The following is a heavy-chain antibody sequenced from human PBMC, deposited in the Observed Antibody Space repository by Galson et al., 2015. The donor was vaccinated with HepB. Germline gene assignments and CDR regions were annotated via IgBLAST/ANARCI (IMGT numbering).Heavy chain of an antibody. D-gene: IGHD6-19*01. CDR3: ARRSLGGSSGWYNLDY. J-gene: IGHJ4*02. Sequence: SVKVSCKASGYTFTSYAMHWVRQAPGQRLEWMGWINAGNGNTKYSQKFQGRVTITRDTSASTAYMELSSLRSEDTAVYYCARRSLGGSSGWYNLDYWGQGTLVTVSS. V-gene: IGHV1-3*01. CDR1: GYTFTSYA. CDR2: INAGNGNT.